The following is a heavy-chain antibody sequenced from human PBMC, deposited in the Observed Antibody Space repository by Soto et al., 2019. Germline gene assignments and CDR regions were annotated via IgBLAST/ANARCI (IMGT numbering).Heavy chain of an antibody. V-gene: IGHV1-58*01. CDR3: AADLCGGDCYAFDY. J-gene: IGHJ4*02. Sequence: GASVKVSCKASGFTFTSSAVQWVRQARGQRLEWIGWIVVGSGNTNYAQKFQERVTITRDMSTSTAYMELSSLRSEDTAVYYCAADLCGGDCYAFDYWGQGTLVTVSS. CDR1: GFTFTSSA. D-gene: IGHD2-21*02. CDR2: IVVGSGNT.